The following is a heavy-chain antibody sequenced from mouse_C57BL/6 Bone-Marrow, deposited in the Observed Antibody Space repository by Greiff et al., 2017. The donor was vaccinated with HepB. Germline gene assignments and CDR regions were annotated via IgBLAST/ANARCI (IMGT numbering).Heavy chain of an antibody. CDR3: TRAPIYYGYPAWFAY. J-gene: IGHJ3*01. CDR2: ISSGGDYI. V-gene: IGHV5-9-1*02. D-gene: IGHD2-2*01. CDR1: GFTFSSYA. Sequence: EVQVVESGEGLVKPGGSLKLSCAASGFTFSSYAMSWVRQTPEKRLEWVAYISSGGDYIYYADTVKGRFTISRDNARNTLYLQMSSLKSEDTAMYYCTRAPIYYGYPAWFAYWGQGTLVTVSA.